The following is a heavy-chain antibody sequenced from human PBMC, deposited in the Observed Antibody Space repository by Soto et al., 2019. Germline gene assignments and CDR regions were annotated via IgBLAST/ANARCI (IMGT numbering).Heavy chain of an antibody. D-gene: IGHD2-2*01. V-gene: IGHV3-30*18. Sequence: GGSLRLSCAASGFTFSSYGMHWVRQAPGKGLEWVAVISYDGSNKYYADSVKGRFTISRDNSKNTLYLQMNSLRAEDTAVYYCAKDLLTLVPAARYPDYWGQGTLVTVSS. CDR1: GFTFSSYG. CDR2: ISYDGSNK. CDR3: AKDLLTLVPAARYPDY. J-gene: IGHJ4*02.